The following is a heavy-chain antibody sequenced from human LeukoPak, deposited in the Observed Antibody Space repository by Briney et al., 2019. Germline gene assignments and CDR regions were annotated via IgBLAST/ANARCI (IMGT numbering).Heavy chain of an antibody. CDR2: ISGSGGST. Sequence: GGSLRLSCAASGFTFSDYYMSWIRQAPGKGLEWVSAISGSGGSTYYADSVKGRFTISRDNSKNTLYLQMNSLRAEDTAVYYCAKENDSSGYYLYYFDYWGQGTLVTVSS. CDR3: AKENDSSGYYLYYFDY. D-gene: IGHD3-22*01. J-gene: IGHJ4*02. CDR1: GFTFSDYY. V-gene: IGHV3-23*01.